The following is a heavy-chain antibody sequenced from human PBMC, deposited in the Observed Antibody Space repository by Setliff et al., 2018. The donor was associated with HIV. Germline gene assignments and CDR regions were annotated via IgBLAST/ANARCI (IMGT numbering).Heavy chain of an antibody. CDR3: ARGLSFYDPGGFDY. J-gene: IGHJ4*02. CDR1: GGSISSYY. Sequence: SETLSLTCTVSGGSISSYYWSWIRQPPGKGREWIGYIYTSGSTNYNPSLKSRVTISVDTSKNQSSLKLSSVTAADTAVYYCARGLSFYDPGGFDYWGQGTLVTVS. V-gene: IGHV4-4*09. D-gene: IGHD3-22*01. CDR2: IYTSGST.